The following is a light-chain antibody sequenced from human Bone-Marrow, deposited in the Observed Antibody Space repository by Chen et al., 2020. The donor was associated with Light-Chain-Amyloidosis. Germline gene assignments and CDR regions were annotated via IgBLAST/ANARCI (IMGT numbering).Light chain of an antibody. V-gene: IGKV3-20*01. CDR1: QSVSSSY. CDR3: QQHGGSPPYA. CDR2: GAS. Sequence: EIVLTQSPGTLSLSPGERATLSCRASQSVSSSYLAWYQQKPGQAPRLLIYGASNRATGIPDRFSGSGSGTDFTLTISRLVPEDFAVYYCQQHGGSPPYAFGQGTKLEIK. J-gene: IGKJ2*01.